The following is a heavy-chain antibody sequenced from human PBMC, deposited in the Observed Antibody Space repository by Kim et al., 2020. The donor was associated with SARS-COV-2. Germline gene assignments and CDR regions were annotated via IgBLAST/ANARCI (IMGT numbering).Heavy chain of an antibody. D-gene: IGHD3-3*01. CDR3: ARARSLYDFWSGYYYYYYYYMDV. J-gene: IGHJ6*03. CDR1: GYTFTSYD. V-gene: IGHV1-8*01. Sequence: ASVKVSCKASGYTFTSYDINWVRQATGQGLEWMGWMNPNSGNTGYAQKFQGRVTMTRNTSISTAYMELSSLRSEDTAVYYCARARSLYDFWSGYYYYYYYYMDVWGKGTTVTVSS. CDR2: MNPNSGNT.